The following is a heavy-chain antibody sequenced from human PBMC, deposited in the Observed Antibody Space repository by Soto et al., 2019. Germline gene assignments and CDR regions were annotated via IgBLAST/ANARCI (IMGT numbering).Heavy chain of an antibody. D-gene: IGHD2-2*01. CDR2: ISYDGSNK. CDR3: AKLVCSSTSCYDYDILTAHYYYMDV. V-gene: IGHV3-30*18. J-gene: IGHJ6*03. CDR1: GFTFSSYG. Sequence: GGSLRLSCAASGFTFSSYGMHWVRQAPGKGLEWVAVISYDGSNKYYADSVKGRFTISRDNSKNTLYLQMNSLRAEDTAVYYCAKLVCSSTSCYDYDILTAHYYYMDVWGKGTTVTVSS.